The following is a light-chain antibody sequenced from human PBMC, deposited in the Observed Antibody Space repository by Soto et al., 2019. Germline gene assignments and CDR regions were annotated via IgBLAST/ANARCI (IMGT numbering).Light chain of an antibody. J-gene: IGKJ4*01. CDR2: WAS. CDR1: QSILSGSNNRNY. V-gene: IGKV4-1*01. Sequence: DIVMTQSPDSLNVSLGERATINCKSSQSILSGSNNRNYLAWYQQKSGQPPKLLINWASTRESGVPDRFSGSGSGTDFTLTISSLQAEDVAVYYCQHYHSIPLTFGGGTKVEIK. CDR3: QHYHSIPLT.